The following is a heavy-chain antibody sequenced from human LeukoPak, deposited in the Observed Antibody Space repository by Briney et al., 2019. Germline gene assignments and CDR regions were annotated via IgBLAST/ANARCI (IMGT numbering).Heavy chain of an antibody. V-gene: IGHV3-30*03. CDR1: RFTFNTYG. Sequence: GGSLRLSCAASRFTFNTYGMQWVRRAPGKGLEWVATISSDGRNQHYADSVQGRFTISRDNSKNTLYLQMDNLRTEDTAVYYCSTDGTPKFEYWGQGTLVTVST. J-gene: IGHJ4*02. D-gene: IGHD1-26*01. CDR3: STDGTPKFEY. CDR2: ISSDGRNQ.